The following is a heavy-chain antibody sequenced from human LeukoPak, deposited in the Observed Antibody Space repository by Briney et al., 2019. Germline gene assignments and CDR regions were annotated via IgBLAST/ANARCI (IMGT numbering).Heavy chain of an antibody. CDR3: AKDRTVGASYWCFDL. CDR2: ISSSGSGDNT. D-gene: IGHD1-26*01. CDR1: GFTFSSYA. V-gene: IGHV3-23*01. J-gene: IGHJ2*01. Sequence: GGSLRLSCAASGFTFSSYAMSWVRQAPGKGLEWVSGISSSGSGDNTYYADSVKGRFTISRDSSKNTLFLHMNTLRAEDTAIYYCAKDRTVGASYWCFDLWGRGTLVTVSS.